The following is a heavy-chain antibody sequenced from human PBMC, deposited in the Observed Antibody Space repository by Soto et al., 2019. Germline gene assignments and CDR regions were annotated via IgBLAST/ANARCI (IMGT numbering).Heavy chain of an antibody. CDR3: AREGIQLWSTPEYYYYYYGMDV. D-gene: IGHD5-18*01. J-gene: IGHJ6*02. CDR1: GYTFTSYG. V-gene: IGHV1-3*01. Sequence: ASVKVSCKASGYTFTSYGLHWVRQAPGQRLEWMGWINAGNGNTKYSQKFQGRVTITRDTSASTAYMELSSLRSEDTAVYYCAREGIQLWSTPEYYYYYYGMDVWGQGTTVTVSS. CDR2: INAGNGNT.